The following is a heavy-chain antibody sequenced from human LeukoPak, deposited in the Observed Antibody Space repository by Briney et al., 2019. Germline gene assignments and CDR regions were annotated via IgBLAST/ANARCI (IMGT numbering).Heavy chain of an antibody. J-gene: IGHJ5*02. CDR1: GYTFTSYD. D-gene: IGHD3-10*01. Sequence: ASVKVSCKASGYTFTSYDITWVRQATGQGLEWMGWMNPNSGNTGYAQKFQGSVTITTDTSTSTAYMELRSLRSDDTAVYYCARVHPITMVRGVTYDPWGQGTLVTVSS. V-gene: IGHV1-8*03. CDR3: ARVHPITMVRGVTYDP. CDR2: MNPNSGNT.